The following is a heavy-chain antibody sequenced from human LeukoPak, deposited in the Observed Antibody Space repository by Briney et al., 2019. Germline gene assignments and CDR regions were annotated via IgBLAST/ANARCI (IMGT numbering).Heavy chain of an antibody. CDR1: GYTFTAYY. D-gene: IGHD6-19*01. CDR3: ARFVTGYSSGWYKIGGYYYYYMGV. J-gene: IGHJ6*03. CDR2: INPDSGGT. Sequence: ASVKVSCKASGYTFTAYYLHWVRQAPGQGLEWMGWINPDSGGTHNAQKFNGRVTLTRDTSIKTAYMELSRLRSDDTAVYYCARFVTGYSSGWYKIGGYYYYYMGVWGKGTTVTVSS. V-gene: IGHV1-2*02.